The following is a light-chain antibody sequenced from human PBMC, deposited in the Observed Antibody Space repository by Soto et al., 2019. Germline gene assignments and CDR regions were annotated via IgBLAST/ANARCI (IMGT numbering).Light chain of an antibody. V-gene: IGKV3-20*01. CDR1: QSVRSTS. CDR2: DTS. CDR3: LRWGTSTT. J-gene: IGKJ1*01. Sequence: ANQSVRSTSLAWYQHKPGQTPRLLIYDTSTRATGVPTRLSGSGSRICCTLIISEPESEDGGVYFWLRWGTSTTYGEGTKVDIK.